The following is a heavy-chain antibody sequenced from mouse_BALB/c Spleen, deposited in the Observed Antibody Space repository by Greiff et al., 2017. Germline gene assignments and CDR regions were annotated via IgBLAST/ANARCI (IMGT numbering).Heavy chain of an antibody. D-gene: IGHD1-1*01. Sequence: VQLQQSGADLVKPGASVTLSCKASGYTFTSYDLNWVRQRPEQGLEWIGWIFPGDGSTKYNEKFKGKATLTTDKSSSTAYMQLSRLTSEDSAVYFCARGGYYGGSLDYWGQGTTLTVSS. CDR1: GYTFTSYD. CDR3: ARGGYYGGSLDY. CDR2: IFPGDGST. V-gene: IGHV1S56*01. J-gene: IGHJ2*01.